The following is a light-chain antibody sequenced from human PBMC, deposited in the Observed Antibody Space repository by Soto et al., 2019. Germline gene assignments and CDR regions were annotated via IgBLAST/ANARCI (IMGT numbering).Light chain of an antibody. Sequence: DIRMTQSPSSLYASVGDRVTITCRASQSISSYLNWYQQKPGKAPRLLIYDASRLQSGVPSRFSGSGSGTDFTLTISSLQPEDFATYYCLQTYTTPTWTFGQGTKVDIK. CDR2: DAS. J-gene: IGKJ1*01. CDR3: LQTYTTPTWT. CDR1: QSISSY. V-gene: IGKV1-39*01.